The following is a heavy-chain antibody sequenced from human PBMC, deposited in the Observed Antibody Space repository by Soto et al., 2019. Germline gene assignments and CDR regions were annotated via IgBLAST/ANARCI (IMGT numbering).Heavy chain of an antibody. CDR2: INHSGST. D-gene: IGHD3-10*01. Sequence: SETLSLTCAVYGGSFSGYYWSWIRQPPGKGLEWIGEINHSGSTNYNPSLKSRVTISVDTSKNQFSLKLSSVTAADTAVYYCARVSITMVRGINWFDPWGQGTLVTVSS. CDR1: GGSFSGYY. CDR3: ARVSITMVRGINWFDP. J-gene: IGHJ5*02. V-gene: IGHV4-34*01.